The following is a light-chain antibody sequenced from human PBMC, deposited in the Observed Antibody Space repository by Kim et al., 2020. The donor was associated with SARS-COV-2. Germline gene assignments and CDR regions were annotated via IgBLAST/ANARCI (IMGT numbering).Light chain of an antibody. CDR1: ESGDRSK. J-gene: IGKJ5*01. CDR2: GAS. V-gene: IGKV3-20*01. Sequence: PGETATFSCRASESGDRSKLAWYQQKPGQAPRLLIFGASSRATGIPDRFSGSGSGTDFTLTISRLEPEDFAVYYCQQFGGSPPITFGQGTRLEIK. CDR3: QQFGGSPPIT.